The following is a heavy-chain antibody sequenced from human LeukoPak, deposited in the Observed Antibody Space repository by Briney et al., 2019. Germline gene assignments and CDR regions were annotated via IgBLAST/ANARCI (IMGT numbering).Heavy chain of an antibody. D-gene: IGHD1-26*01. V-gene: IGHV4-4*07. CDR1: SGSISSYY. CDR3: ARTKWELTYFDY. J-gene: IGHJ4*02. Sequence: PSETLSPTCTVSSGSISSYYWSWIRQPAGKGLEWIGRIYTSGSTNYNPSLKSRVTMSVDTSKNQFSLKLSSVTAADTAVYYCARTKWELTYFDYWGQGTLVTVSS. CDR2: IYTSGST.